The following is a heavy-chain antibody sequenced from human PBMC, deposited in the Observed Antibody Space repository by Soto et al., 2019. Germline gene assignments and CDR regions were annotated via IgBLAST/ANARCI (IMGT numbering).Heavy chain of an antibody. V-gene: IGHV4-4*02. D-gene: IGHD3-10*01. CDR1: GGSISSSNW. CDR3: ARRGGGRFGEFVYYGMDV. J-gene: IGHJ6*02. CDR2: IYHSGST. Sequence: SETLSLTCAVSGGSISSSNWWSWVRQPPGKGLEWIGEIYHSGSTNYNPSLKSRVTISVDKSKNQFSLKLSSVTAADTGVYYCARRGGGRFGEFVYYGMDVWGQGTTVTVSS.